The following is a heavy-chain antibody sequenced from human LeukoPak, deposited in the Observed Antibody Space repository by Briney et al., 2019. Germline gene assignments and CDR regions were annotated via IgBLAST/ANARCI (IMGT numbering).Heavy chain of an antibody. CDR3: VRDVLFAVGDTFDI. D-gene: IGHD3-10*02. J-gene: IGHJ3*02. V-gene: IGHV3-23*01. CDR2: ISGSGSGGST. CDR1: GFTFSSSA. Sequence: GGSLRLSCAASGFTFSSSAMSWVRQAPGKGLEWVSSISGSGSGGSTYYADSVKGRFTISRDNSKNTLYLQMNSLSAEDTAVYYCVRDVLFAVGDTFDIWGQGTMVTVS.